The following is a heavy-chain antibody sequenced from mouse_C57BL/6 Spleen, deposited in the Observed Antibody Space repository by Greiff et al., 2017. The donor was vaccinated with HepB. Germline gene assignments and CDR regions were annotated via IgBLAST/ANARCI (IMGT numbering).Heavy chain of an antibody. CDR1: GYSITSGYY. V-gene: IGHV3-6*01. D-gene: IGHD2-13*01. Sequence: EVQLQQSGPGLVKPSQSLSLTCSVTGYSITSGYYWNWIRQFPGNKLEWMGYISYDGSNNYNPSLKNRISITRDTSKNQFFLKLNSVTTEDTATYYCARVGVKDWYFDVWGTGTTVTVSS. CDR2: ISYDGSN. CDR3: ARVGVKDWYFDV. J-gene: IGHJ1*03.